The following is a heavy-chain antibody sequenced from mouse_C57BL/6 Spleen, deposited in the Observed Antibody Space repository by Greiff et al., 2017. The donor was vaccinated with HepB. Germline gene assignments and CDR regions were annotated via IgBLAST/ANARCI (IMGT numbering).Heavy chain of an antibody. CDR3: ARSGGRGYFDV. CDR1: GYTFTSYW. CDR2: IDPSDSET. V-gene: IGHV1-52*01. J-gene: IGHJ1*03. D-gene: IGHD1-3*01. Sequence: VQLQQSGAELVRPGSSVKLSCKASGYTFTSYWMHWVKQRPIQGLEWIGNIDPSDSETHYNQKFKDKATLTVDKSSSTAYMQRSSLTSEDSAVYYCARSGGRGYFDVWGTGTTVTVSS.